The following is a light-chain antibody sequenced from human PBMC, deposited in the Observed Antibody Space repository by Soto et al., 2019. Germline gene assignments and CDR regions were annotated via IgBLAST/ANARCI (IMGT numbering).Light chain of an antibody. CDR3: QQYYSSPRT. CDR2: WAS. Sequence: DIVMTQSPDSLAVSLGERATINCKSSQSVLYSSNNKNYLVWYQQKPGQPPKLLINWASTRESGVPDRFSGSGSGTDFTLTISSLQAEDVAVYYCQQYYSSPRTFGQGTKVEIK. J-gene: IGKJ1*01. V-gene: IGKV4-1*01. CDR1: QSVLYSSNNKNY.